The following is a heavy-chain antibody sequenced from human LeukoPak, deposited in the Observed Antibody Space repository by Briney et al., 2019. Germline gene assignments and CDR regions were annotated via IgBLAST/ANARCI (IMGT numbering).Heavy chain of an antibody. CDR1: GFTVSSNY. CDR2: IYSGGST. CDR3: ARGGGWYDYGMDV. J-gene: IGHJ6*02. V-gene: IGHV3-53*01. D-gene: IGHD6-19*01. Sequence: PGGSLRLSCAASGFTVSSNYMSWVRQAPGKGLEWVSVIYSGGSTYYADSVKGRFTISRDNSKNTLYLQMNSLRAEDTAVYYCARGGGWYDYGMDVWGQGTTVTVSS.